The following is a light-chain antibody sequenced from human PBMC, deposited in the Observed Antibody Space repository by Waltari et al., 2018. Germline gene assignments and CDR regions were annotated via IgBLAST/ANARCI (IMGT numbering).Light chain of an antibody. CDR1: QSVSRF. Sequence: EIVLTQSPGTLSLSPGERGTLSCRASQSVSRFLACYKQKPGQAPRLLIYGASTRATGIPDRFSGSGSGTDFSLTISRLEPEDFXVYYCQKYDRLPATFGQGTKVEIK. CDR3: QKYDRLPAT. V-gene: IGKV3-20*01. CDR2: GAS. J-gene: IGKJ1*01.